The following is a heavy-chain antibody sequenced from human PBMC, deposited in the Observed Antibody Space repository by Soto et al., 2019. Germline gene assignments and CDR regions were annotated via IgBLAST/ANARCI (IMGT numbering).Heavy chain of an antibody. CDR2: ITSTASAT. D-gene: IGHD3-10*01. CDR3: AKPYYGSGGSRAFDV. J-gene: IGHJ3*01. Sequence: EVQLLESGGGLVQPGGSLRLSCAASGFTFSSYAMSWVRQAPGKGLEWVSGITSTASATYYRDSVKGRFTVSRDNSKNTLDLQMNSLRAEDTAVYYCAKPYYGSGGSRAFDVWGQGSMVTVSS. CDR1: GFTFSSYA. V-gene: IGHV3-23*01.